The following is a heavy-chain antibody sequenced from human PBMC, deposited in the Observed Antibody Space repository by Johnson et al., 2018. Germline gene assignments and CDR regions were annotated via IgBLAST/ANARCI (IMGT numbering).Heavy chain of an antibody. J-gene: IGHJ3*02. V-gene: IGHV3-13*01. CDR3: AKEISTHAVFVI. Sequence: VQLVESGGGLAQPGGSLRLSCAASGFTFSSHDMHWVRQATGKGLEWVSAIGTAGDTYYPGSVKGRFTISRENAKNSFYLQMNRLRAEDTATYYCAKEISTHAVFVIWGQGTMVAVAS. CDR1: GFTFSSHD. D-gene: IGHD2-8*01. CDR2: IGTAGDT.